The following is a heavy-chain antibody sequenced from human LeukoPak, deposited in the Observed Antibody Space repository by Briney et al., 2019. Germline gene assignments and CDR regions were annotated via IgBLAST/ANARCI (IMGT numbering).Heavy chain of an antibody. CDR3: TRMTTGHDY. CDR2: INHSGYT. CDR1: GVSFNDYY. J-gene: IGHJ4*02. V-gene: IGHV4-34*01. D-gene: IGHD4-17*01. Sequence: SETLSLTCAVSGVSFNDYYWSWVRQTPGKGLEWIGEINHSGYTNDSPSLKSRVTLSIDTSRKQFSLNLRSVTVADTGIYYCTRMTTGHDYRGQGSLVTVSS.